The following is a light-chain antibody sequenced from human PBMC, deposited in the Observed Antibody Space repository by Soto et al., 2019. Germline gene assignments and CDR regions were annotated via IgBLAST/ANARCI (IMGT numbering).Light chain of an antibody. Sequence: EIVMTQSPATLSVSPGERATLSCRASQSVSSNLAWYQQKPGQAPSLLIYDISARATGIPTRFSGSGSGTDFTLTISSLQSEDFTVYYCQQYNDWPRTVGGGTKVDSK. CDR2: DIS. V-gene: IGKV3D-15*01. CDR3: QQYNDWPRT. CDR1: QSVSSN. J-gene: IGKJ4*01.